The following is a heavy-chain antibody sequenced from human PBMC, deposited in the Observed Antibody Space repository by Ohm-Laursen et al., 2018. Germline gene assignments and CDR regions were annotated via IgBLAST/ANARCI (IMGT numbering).Heavy chain of an antibody. CDR2: INHSGST. Sequence: TLSLTCAVYGGSFSGYYWSWIRQPPGKGLEGIGEINHSGSTNYNPSLKSRVTISVDTSKTQFSLKLSFVTAADTAVYYCARGYYYYYYGMDVWGQGTTVTVSS. CDR3: ARGYYYYYYGMDV. V-gene: IGHV4-34*01. J-gene: IGHJ6*02. CDR1: GGSFSGYY.